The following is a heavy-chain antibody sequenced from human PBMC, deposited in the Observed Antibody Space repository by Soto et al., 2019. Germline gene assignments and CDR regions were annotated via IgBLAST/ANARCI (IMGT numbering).Heavy chain of an antibody. Sequence: SGPTLVNPTQTLTLTCSFSGFSLIGSGMRVSWLRQPPGKALEWLARIDWDDDEFYSTSLRSRLTISKDTSKNQVVLTMTNMAPVDTATYYCARPQGAKYDSSGSADAFDVWGQGTMVTVSS. CDR1: GFSLIGSGMR. J-gene: IGHJ3*01. D-gene: IGHD3-22*01. CDR3: ARPQGAKYDSSGSADAFDV. V-gene: IGHV2-70*04. CDR2: IDWDDDE.